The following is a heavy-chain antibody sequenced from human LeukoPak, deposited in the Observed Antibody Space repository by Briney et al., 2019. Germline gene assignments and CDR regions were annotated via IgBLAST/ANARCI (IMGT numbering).Heavy chain of an antibody. V-gene: IGHV3-30*03. CDR2: ISYDGSNK. CDR3: AREALDSSGLFDY. J-gene: IGHJ4*02. Sequence: HAGGSLRLSCAASGFTFSSYGMHWVRQAPGKGLEWVAVISYDGSNKYYADSVKGRFTISRDNSKNTLYLQMNSLRAEDTAVYYCAREALDSSGLFDYWGQGTLVTVSS. D-gene: IGHD3-22*01. CDR1: GFTFSSYG.